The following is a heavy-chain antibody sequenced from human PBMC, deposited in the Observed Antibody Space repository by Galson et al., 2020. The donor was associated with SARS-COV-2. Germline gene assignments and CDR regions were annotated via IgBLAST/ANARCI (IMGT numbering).Heavy chain of an antibody. J-gene: IGHJ5*02. CDR1: GGSFISSSYY. CDR2: ISYSGST. Sequence: ETSETLSLTCTVSGGSFISSSYYWGWIRQPPGKGLEWIGSISYSGSTYYNPSLKRRVTLSVDTSKNQFSLKLSSVTAADTAVYFCARHRGRVVMVRGVKIPNWFDPWGQGTLVTVSS. CDR3: ARHRGRVVMVRGVKIPNWFDP. V-gene: IGHV4-39*01. D-gene: IGHD3-10*01.